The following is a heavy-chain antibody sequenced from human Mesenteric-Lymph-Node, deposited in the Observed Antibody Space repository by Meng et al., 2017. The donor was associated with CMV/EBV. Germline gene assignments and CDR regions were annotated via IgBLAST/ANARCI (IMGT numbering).Heavy chain of an antibody. CDR2: INSNSGGT. Sequence: ASVKVSCKASGYTFNGYYLHWVRQAPGQGLEWMGWINSNSGGTNFAQKFQGRVTMTRDTSISTAYMELRSLRSDDTAVYYCARGERITIFGVMYGMDVWGQGTTVTVSS. CDR3: ARGERITIFGVMYGMDV. J-gene: IGHJ6*02. D-gene: IGHD3-3*01. V-gene: IGHV1-2*02. CDR1: GYTFNGYY.